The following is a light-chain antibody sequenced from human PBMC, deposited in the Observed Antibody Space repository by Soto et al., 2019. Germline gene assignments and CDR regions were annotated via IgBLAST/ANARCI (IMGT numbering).Light chain of an antibody. V-gene: IGLV2-14*01. CDR1: SSDVGGYNY. Sequence: QSVLTQPASVSGSPGQSITISCTGTSSDVGGYNYVSWYQPHPGKAPKLMIYDVSNRPSGVSNRFSGSRSGNTASLTISGLQAEDEADYYCSSYTSSSTWVFGGGTKVTVL. CDR3: SSYTSSSTWV. CDR2: DVS. J-gene: IGLJ3*02.